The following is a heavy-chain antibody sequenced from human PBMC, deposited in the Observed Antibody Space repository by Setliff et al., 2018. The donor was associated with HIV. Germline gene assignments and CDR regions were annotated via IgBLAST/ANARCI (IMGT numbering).Heavy chain of an antibody. CDR2: VYHTGST. V-gene: IGHV4-38-2*02. Sequence: ASETLSLTCTVSGYSISSRYYWGWIRQPPGKGLEWIGSVYHTGSTYYNPSLKSRVTMSADTSKNQFSLKLSSVTAADTAVYYCASSPAWRSDFGLHTFDYWGQGTPVTVSS. CDR3: ASSPAWRSDFGLHTFDY. J-gene: IGHJ4*02. D-gene: IGHD2-2*01. CDR1: GYSISSRYY.